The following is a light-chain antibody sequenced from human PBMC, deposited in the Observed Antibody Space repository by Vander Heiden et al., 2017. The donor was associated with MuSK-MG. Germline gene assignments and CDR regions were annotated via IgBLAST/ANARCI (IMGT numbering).Light chain of an antibody. J-gene: IGLJ2*01. Sequence: SYVLTQPPSLSLAPGQTARIPCGGNNLGSKSVHWYQQSPGQAPVLVVYDDSDRPSGIPERFSGSKSGNTATLTISRVEAEDEADYYCQVWDSRSDHRIFGGGTKL. CDR2: DDS. CDR3: QVWDSRSDHRI. CDR1: NLGSKS. V-gene: IGLV3-21*02.